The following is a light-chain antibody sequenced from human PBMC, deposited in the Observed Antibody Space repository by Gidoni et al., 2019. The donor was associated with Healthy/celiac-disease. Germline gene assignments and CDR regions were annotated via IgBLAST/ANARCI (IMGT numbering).Light chain of an antibody. J-gene: IGKJ5*01. CDR1: QRHLHSNGYNY. CDR2: LGS. Sequence: DMVMTQYPLSLPVTPGEQASISCRSSQRHLHSNGYNYLDRYLQKPGQSPQLLIYLGSNRAAGVPYRFSGSGSGTDFTLKISRVEAEDVGVYYCMQDLQTITFGQGTRVEIK. CDR3: MQDLQTIT. V-gene: IGKV2-28*01.